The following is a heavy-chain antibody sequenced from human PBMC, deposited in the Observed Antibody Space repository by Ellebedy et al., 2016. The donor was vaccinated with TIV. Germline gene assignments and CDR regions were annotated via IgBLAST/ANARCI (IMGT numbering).Heavy chain of an antibody. CDR3: AGGRGYCRSGLCYGIDN. V-gene: IGHV4-31*03. Sequence: SETLSLXXSVSGGSISSGDHYWSWIRQHPGKGLEWIGYFYYSGSTYCNPSLKSRVIISVDTSKNQFSLNLNSVTAADTAVYYCAGGRGYCRSGLCYGIDNWGQGALVTVSS. J-gene: IGHJ4*02. CDR2: FYYSGST. CDR1: GGSISSGDHY. D-gene: IGHD2-15*01.